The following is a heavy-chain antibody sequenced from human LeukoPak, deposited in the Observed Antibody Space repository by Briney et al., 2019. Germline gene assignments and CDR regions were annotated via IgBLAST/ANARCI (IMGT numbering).Heavy chain of an antibody. Sequence: GGSLRLSCAASVFTFSTYSMRWGRQAPGKGLEWVASIREDGSDYVASMKGRFAISRDNAKNSLYLEMNSLRAEDTAVYYCARDYNWGHFNYWGQGTLVTVSS. D-gene: IGHD1-20*01. J-gene: IGHJ4*02. V-gene: IGHV3-7*01. CDR1: VFTFSTYS. CDR2: IREDGS. CDR3: ARDYNWGHFNY.